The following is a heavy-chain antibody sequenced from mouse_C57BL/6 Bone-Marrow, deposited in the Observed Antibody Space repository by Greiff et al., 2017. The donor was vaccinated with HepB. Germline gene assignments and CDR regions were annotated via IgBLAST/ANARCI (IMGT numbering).Heavy chain of an antibody. CDR3: ARSRDYYGSFYYAMDY. Sequence: QVQLQQPGAELVKPGASVKLSCKASGYTFTSYWMHWVKQRPGQGLEWIGMIHPNSGSTNYNEKFKRKATLTVDKSYSTAYMQLSSLTSEDSAVYYCARSRDYYGSFYYAMDYWGQGTSVTVSS. CDR2: IHPNSGST. D-gene: IGHD1-1*01. V-gene: IGHV1-64*01. CDR1: GYTFTSYW. J-gene: IGHJ4*01.